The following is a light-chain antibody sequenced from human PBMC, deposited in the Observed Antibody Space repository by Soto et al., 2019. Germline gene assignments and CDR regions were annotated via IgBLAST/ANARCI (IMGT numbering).Light chain of an antibody. CDR1: QSISIY. Sequence: EIVLTQSPATLSLSPGERATLSCRASQSISIYLAWYQKKPDQAPRLLIHDASNRATGIPARFSGSGSGTDLPLHLHRLKPEDFGVYYCQQRSNWPSYTFGQGTKLEIK. CDR2: DAS. J-gene: IGKJ2*01. CDR3: QQRSNWPSYT. V-gene: IGKV3-11*01.